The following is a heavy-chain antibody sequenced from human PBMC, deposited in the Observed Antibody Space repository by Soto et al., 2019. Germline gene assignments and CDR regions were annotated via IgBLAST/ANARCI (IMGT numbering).Heavy chain of an antibody. V-gene: IGHV3-23*01. J-gene: IGHJ4*02. Sequence: GGSLRLSCAASGITFSMYAMSWVRQAPGKGLEWVSAISGSGGMTYYADSVKGRFTISRDNSKNTLYLQMSSLRADDTAVYYCAKGWGFSNYYFDYWGQGTLVTVSS. D-gene: IGHD4-4*01. CDR1: GITFSMYA. CDR3: AKGWGFSNYYFDY. CDR2: ISGSGGMT.